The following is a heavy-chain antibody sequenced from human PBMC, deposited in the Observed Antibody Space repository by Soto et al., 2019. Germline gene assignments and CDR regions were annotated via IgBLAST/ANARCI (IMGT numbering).Heavy chain of an antibody. Sequence: EVHLVESGGGLVKPGGSLRLSCAASGFTFTTYSMNWVRQAPGKGLEWCSSISSSSNYIYYADSVKGRFTISRDNAKNSLYLQMNSLRAEDTAVYYCARDSASYGSAFDIWGQGTMVTVSS. CDR3: ARDSASYGSAFDI. CDR1: GFTFTTYS. D-gene: IGHD5-18*01. V-gene: IGHV3-21*01. J-gene: IGHJ3*02. CDR2: ISSSSNYI.